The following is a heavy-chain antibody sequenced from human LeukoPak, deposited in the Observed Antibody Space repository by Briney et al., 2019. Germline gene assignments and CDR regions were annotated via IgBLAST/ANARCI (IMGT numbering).Heavy chain of an antibody. CDR3: ARDFAGWGYFDL. CDR1: GFTFSSYS. Sequence: GGSLRPSCAASGFTFSSYSMNWVRRAPGKGLEWVSHISTGSSTIYYADSVKGRFTISRDNAKNSLYLQMNSLRAEDTAVYYCARDFAGWGYFDLWGRGTQVTVSS. J-gene: IGHJ2*01. D-gene: IGHD3-9*01. CDR2: ISTGSSTI. V-gene: IGHV3-48*01.